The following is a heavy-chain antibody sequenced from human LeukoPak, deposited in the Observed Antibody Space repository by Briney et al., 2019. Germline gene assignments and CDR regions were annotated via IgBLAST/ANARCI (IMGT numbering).Heavy chain of an antibody. J-gene: IGHJ6*03. CDR1: GYTFTGYY. CDR2: INPRTGET. D-gene: IGHD3-3*01. Sequence: GASVKVSCKASGYTFTGYYIQWVRQAPGQGLEWMGWINPRTGETNYAQRFHGRVTMTTDTSITTAYMDLSRLRSDDTAIYYCARGGREIGVILILDYMDVSGKGTTLAVSS. V-gene: IGHV1-2*02. CDR3: ARGGREIGVILILDYMDV.